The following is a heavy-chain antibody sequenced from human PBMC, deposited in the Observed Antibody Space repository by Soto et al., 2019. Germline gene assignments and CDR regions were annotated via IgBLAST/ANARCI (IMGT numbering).Heavy chain of an antibody. Sequence: APVKVSCKACGYTFTSYAMHWVCQAPGQRLEWMGWINAGNGNTKYSQKFQGRVTITRDTSASTAYMELSSLRSEDTAVYYCARDPYYDILTGPDYWGQGTLVTVSS. V-gene: IGHV1-3*01. J-gene: IGHJ4*02. CDR1: GYTFTSYA. CDR3: ARDPYYDILTGPDY. CDR2: INAGNGNT. D-gene: IGHD3-9*01.